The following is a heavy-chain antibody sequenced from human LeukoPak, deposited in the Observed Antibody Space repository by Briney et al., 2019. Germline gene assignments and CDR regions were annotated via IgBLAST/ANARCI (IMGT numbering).Heavy chain of an antibody. V-gene: IGHV3-30*02. CDR1: GFSVSNFG. J-gene: IGHJ4*02. CDR3: ARALYYYGSGSSPLGY. CDR2: IRYDGGNK. Sequence: GGSLRLSCAASGFSVSNFGMHWVRQAPGKGLEWVAFIRYDGGNKYYADSVKGRFTISRDNSKNTLYLQMNSLRAEDTAVYYCARALYYYGSGSSPLGYWGQGTLVTVSS. D-gene: IGHD3-10*01.